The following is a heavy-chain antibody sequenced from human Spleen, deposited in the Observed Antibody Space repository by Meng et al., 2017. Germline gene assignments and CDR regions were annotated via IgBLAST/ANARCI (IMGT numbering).Heavy chain of an antibody. D-gene: IGHD6-19*01. Sequence: VPLPGCGPGPVSPSGHLSSTWFVSGGSISSIDWWSWARQPPGKGLEWIGEIYHGGDTNYNPSLKSRVTIAIDRSKNQFSLKLSSVTAADTAVYYCASWIYSCGWQWGQGTLVTVSS. CDR2: IYHGGDT. CDR3: ASWIYSCGWQ. V-gene: IGHV4/OR15-8*02. CDR1: GGSISSIDW. J-gene: IGHJ4*02.